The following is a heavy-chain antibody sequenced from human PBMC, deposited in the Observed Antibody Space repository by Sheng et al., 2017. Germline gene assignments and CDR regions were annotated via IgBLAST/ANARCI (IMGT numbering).Heavy chain of an antibody. CDR2: IYSGGVT. D-gene: IGHD3-16*01. CDR1: GFTVSSNF. J-gene: IGHJ4*02. V-gene: IGHV3-53*01. Sequence: EVQLVESGGGLIQPGGSLRLSCAASGFTVSSNFMSWVRQAPGKGLEWISVIYSGGVTDYAVSVRGRFSISRDNSKNTVYVQMNGLRAEDTAVYYCTRGGDYTVWYWGQGTLVTVSS. CDR3: TRGGDYTVWY.